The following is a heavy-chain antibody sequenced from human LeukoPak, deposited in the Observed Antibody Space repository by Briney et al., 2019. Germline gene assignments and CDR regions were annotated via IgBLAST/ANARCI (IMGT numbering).Heavy chain of an antibody. CDR1: GFTLRSYL. CDR2: INSDGSIR. V-gene: IGHV3-74*01. Sequence: SGGSLRLSCAASGFTLRSYLMHWFRQAPGERLVWVSRINSDGSIRSYADSVEGRFTISRDNAENTLYLQLNSLRVEDTAVYFCARVTASWHPYVDYWGQGTLVTVSS. CDR3: ARVTASWHPYVDY. J-gene: IGHJ4*02. D-gene: IGHD2-2*01.